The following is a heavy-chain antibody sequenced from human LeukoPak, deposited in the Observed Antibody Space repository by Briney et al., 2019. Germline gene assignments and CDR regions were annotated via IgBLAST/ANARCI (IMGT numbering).Heavy chain of an antibody. V-gene: IGHV4-59*01. CDR1: GGSISSYY. D-gene: IGHD3-22*01. J-gene: IGHJ3*02. CDR3: ARDLYDSSGAAFDI. Sequence: SETLSLTCTVSGGSISSYYWSWIRQPPGKGLEWIRYIYYSGSTNYNPSLKSRVTISVDTSKNQFSLKLSSVTAADTAVYYCARDLYDSSGAAFDIWGQGTMVTVSS. CDR2: IYYSGST.